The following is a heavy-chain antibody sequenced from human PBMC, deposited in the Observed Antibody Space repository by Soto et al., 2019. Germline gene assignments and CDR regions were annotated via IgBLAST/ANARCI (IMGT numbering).Heavy chain of an antibody. CDR3: ARQYGSSPYYFDY. D-gene: IGHD6-6*01. Sequence: SETLSLTCTFSGGSISSSNYYLGWIRQPPGKGLEWIGSVYYSGTTYYNPSLKSRVTIFVDTSKNQFSLKLSSVTAADTAVFYCARQYGSSPYYFDYWGQGTLVTVSS. CDR1: GGSISSSNYY. V-gene: IGHV4-39*01. CDR2: VYYSGTT. J-gene: IGHJ4*02.